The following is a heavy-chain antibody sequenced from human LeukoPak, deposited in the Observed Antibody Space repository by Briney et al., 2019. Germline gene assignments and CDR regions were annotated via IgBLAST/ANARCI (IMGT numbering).Heavy chain of an antibody. V-gene: IGHV4-34*01. J-gene: IGHJ5*02. CDR1: GGSFSGYY. CDR2: INHSGSN. CDR3: ARLYGDYDRWFDP. Sequence: PSETLSLTCAVYGGSFSGYYWSWNRQPPGKGLEWIGEINHSGSNNYNPSLKSRVTMSVDTSKNQFSLKLSSVTAADTAVYYCARLYGDYDRWFDPWGQGTLVTVSS. D-gene: IGHD4-17*01.